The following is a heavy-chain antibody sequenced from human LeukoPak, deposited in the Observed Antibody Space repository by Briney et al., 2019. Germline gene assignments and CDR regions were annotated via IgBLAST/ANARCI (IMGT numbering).Heavy chain of an antibody. Sequence: SETLSLTCTVSGGSISSGGYYWSWIRQHPGKGLEWIGYIYYSGSTYYNPSLKSRVTISVDTSKNQFSLKLSSVTAADTAVYYCARAGYSYGYFDYWGQGTLATVSS. CDR3: ARAGYSYGYFDY. D-gene: IGHD5-18*01. V-gene: IGHV4-31*03. CDR2: IYYSGST. CDR1: GGSISSGGYY. J-gene: IGHJ4*02.